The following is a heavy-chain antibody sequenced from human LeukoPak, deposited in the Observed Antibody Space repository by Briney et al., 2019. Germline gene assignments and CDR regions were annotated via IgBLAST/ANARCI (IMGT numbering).Heavy chain of an antibody. V-gene: IGHV3-74*03. CDR3: AKTSGKGYCSSTSCSNYYYYYMDV. Sequence: SGGSLRLSCAASGFTFSSYWMHWVRQAPGKGLVWVSRINTDGSGTTYADSVKGRFTISRDNAKNTLYLEMNSLRAEDTAVYYCAKTSGKGYCSSTSCSNYYYYYMDVWGKGTTVTVSS. D-gene: IGHD2-2*01. CDR2: INTDGSGT. CDR1: GFTFSSYW. J-gene: IGHJ6*03.